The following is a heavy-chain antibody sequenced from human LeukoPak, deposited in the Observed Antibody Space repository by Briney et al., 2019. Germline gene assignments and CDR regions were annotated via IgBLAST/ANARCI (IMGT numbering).Heavy chain of an antibody. CDR2: IYSGGST. V-gene: IGHV3-66*01. Sequence: PGRSLRLSCAASGFTFSVYGMHWVRQAPGKGLEWVSVIYSGGSTYYADSVKGRFTISRDNSKNTLYLQMNSLRAEDTAVYYCARVFSGYYSSDYWGQGTLVTVSS. CDR3: ARVFSGYYSSDY. J-gene: IGHJ4*02. D-gene: IGHD3-22*01. CDR1: GFTFSVYG.